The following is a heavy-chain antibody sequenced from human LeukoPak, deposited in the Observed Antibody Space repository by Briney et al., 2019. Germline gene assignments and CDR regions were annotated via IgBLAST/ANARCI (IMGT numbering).Heavy chain of an antibody. CDR1: GGSINSGDYY. D-gene: IGHD3-10*01. CDR3: ARAPTSGALGY. Sequence: SQTLSLTCTGTGGSINSGDYYWSWIRQPPGKGLEWIGYIYHSGSTYYNPSLKSRVTISVDRSKNQFSLKLSSVTAADTAVYYCARAPTSGALGYWGQGTLVTVSS. CDR2: IYHSGST. V-gene: IGHV4-30-4*08. J-gene: IGHJ4*02.